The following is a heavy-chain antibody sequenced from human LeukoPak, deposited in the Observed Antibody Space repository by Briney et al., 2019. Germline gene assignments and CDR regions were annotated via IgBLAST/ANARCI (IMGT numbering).Heavy chain of an antibody. Sequence: GGSLRLSCAASGFTFDDNGMSWVRQAPGKGLEWVSGINWNGGSTNYADSVKGRFTISRDNSKNTLYLQMNSLRAEDTAVYYCAKGVWEWAKYYYYMDVWGKGTTVTISS. CDR1: GFTFDDNG. CDR3: AKGVWEWAKYYYYMDV. CDR2: INWNGGST. D-gene: IGHD3-3*01. J-gene: IGHJ6*03. V-gene: IGHV3-20*04.